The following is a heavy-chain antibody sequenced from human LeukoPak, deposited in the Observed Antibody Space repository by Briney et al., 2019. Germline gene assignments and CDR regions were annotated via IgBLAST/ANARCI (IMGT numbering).Heavy chain of an antibody. J-gene: IGHJ5*02. CDR3: ARGGDYGDYWNWFDP. D-gene: IGHD4-17*01. CDR2: IIPILGIT. Sequence: SVKVSCKASGGTFSSYSISWVRQAPGRGLEWMGRIIPILGITHYAQKFQGRVTMTTDTSTSTAYMELRSLRSDDTAVYYCARGGDYGDYWNWFDPWGQGTLVTVSS. V-gene: IGHV1-69*04. CDR1: GGTFSSYS.